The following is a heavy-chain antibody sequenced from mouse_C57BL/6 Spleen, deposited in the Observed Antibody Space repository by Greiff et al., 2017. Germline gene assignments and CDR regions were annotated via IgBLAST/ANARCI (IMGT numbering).Heavy chain of an antibody. J-gene: IGHJ4*01. CDR1: GYTFTSYG. Sequence: QVQLQQSGAELARPGASVKLSCKASGYTFTSYGISWVKQRTGQGLEWIGEIYPRSGNTYYNEKFKGKATLTVDKSSSTAYMELRSLTSEDSAVYVCARSDYSYYARDYWGQGTSVTVSS. D-gene: IGHD1-1*02. V-gene: IGHV1-81*01. CDR2: IYPRSGNT. CDR3: ARSDYSYYARDY.